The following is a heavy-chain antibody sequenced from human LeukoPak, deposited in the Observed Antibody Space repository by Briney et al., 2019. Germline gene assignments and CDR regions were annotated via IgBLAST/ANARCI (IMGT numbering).Heavy chain of an antibody. Sequence: GGSLRLPCAASGFTFSSYAMSWVRQAPGKGLEWVSAISGSGGSTYYADSVKGRFTISRDNSKNTLYLQMNSQRAEDTAVYYCAKEGRWLQLAYFDYWGQGTLVTVSS. V-gene: IGHV3-23*01. CDR1: GFTFSSYA. CDR3: AKEGRWLQLAYFDY. D-gene: IGHD5-24*01. CDR2: ISGSGGST. J-gene: IGHJ4*02.